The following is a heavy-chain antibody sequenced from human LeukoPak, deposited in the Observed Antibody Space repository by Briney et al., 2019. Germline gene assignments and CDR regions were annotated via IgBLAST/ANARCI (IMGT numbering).Heavy chain of an antibody. Sequence: WASVKVSCKASGGTFSSYAISWVRQAPGQGLEWMGGIIPIFGTANYAQKFQGRVTITADESTSTAYMELSSMRSEDTAVYYCARDLYCSSTSCSWGNWFDPWGQGTLVTVSS. J-gene: IGHJ5*02. V-gene: IGHV1-69*13. CDR2: IIPIFGTA. CDR3: ARDLYCSSTSCSWGNWFDP. D-gene: IGHD2-2*01. CDR1: GGTFSSYA.